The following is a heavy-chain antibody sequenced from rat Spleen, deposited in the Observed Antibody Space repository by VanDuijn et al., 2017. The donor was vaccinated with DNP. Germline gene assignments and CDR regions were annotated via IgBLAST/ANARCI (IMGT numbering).Heavy chain of an antibody. CDR2: INKDSSTI. Sequence: EVKLVESGGGLVQPGRSLKLSCAASGFNFNDYWMGWVRQAPGKGLEWIGEINKDSSTINYTPSLKDKFTISRDNAQNTLYLQMSKLGSEDTAIYYCAREGITIAANAMDAWGQGTSVTVSS. CDR3: AREGITIAANAMDA. V-gene: IGHV4-2*01. D-gene: IGHD1-2*01. CDR1: GFNFNDYW. J-gene: IGHJ4*01.